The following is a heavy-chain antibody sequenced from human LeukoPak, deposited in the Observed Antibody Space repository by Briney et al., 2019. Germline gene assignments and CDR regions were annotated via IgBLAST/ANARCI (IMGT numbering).Heavy chain of an antibody. V-gene: IGHV3-7*02. J-gene: IGHJ4*02. CDR1: GFTFSRYW. CDR2: IKQDGSEK. Sequence: GGSLRLSCAASGFTFSRYWMSWVRQAPGKGLEWVANIKQDGSEKYYVDSVKGRFTISRDNAKNSLYLQMNSLRADDTAVYYCARMGDMALDYWGQGTLVTVSS. D-gene: IGHD5-24*01. CDR3: ARMGDMALDY.